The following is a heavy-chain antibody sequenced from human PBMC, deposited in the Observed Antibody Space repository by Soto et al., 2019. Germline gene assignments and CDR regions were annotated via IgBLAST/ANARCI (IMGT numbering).Heavy chain of an antibody. CDR3: AAVPAAILGPRLAEYFQH. CDR1: GYTFTSYG. CDR2: ISAYNGNT. D-gene: IGHD2-2*01. J-gene: IGHJ1*01. Sequence: QVQLVQSGAEVKKPGASVKVSCKASGYTFTSYGISWVRQAPGQGLEWMGWISAYNGNTNYAQKLQGRVTMTTDTSTSTAYMELRSLRSDDTAVYYCAAVPAAILGPRLAEYFQHWGQGTLVTVSS. V-gene: IGHV1-18*01.